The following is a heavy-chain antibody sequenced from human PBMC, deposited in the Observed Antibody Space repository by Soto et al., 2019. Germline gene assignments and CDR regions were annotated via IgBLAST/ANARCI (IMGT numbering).Heavy chain of an antibody. CDR2: IWYDGSNK. CDR1: GFTFSRYG. Sequence: GGSLRLSCAASGFTFSRYGMHWVRQAPGKGLEWVAVIWYDGSNKYYADSVKGRFTISRDNSKNTLYLQMNSLRAEDTAVYYCARDRMAAAGLDYWGQGTLVTVSS. D-gene: IGHD6-13*01. J-gene: IGHJ4*02. V-gene: IGHV3-33*01. CDR3: ARDRMAAAGLDY.